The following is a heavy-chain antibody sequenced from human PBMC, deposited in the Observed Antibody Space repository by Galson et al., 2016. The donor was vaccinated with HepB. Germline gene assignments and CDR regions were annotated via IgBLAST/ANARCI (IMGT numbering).Heavy chain of an antibody. D-gene: IGHD3-22*01. Sequence: PALVKPTQTLTLTCAFSGLSLSTSGVGVGWIRQPPGRALECLALIYWDDDKRYNPSLKSRLTITKDTSNNQVVLTMTNMGPVDTATYFCAHRHSGYDAFDLWGQGTMVTVSS. CDR1: GLSLSTSGVG. CDR2: IYWDDDK. CDR3: AHRHSGYDAFDL. J-gene: IGHJ3*01. V-gene: IGHV2-5*02.